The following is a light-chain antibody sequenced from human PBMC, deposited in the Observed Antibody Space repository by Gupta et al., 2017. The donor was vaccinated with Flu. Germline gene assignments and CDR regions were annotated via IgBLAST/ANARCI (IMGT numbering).Light chain of an antibody. V-gene: IGKV1-5*03. J-gene: IGKJ1*01. Sequence: PSTLSASVGDRVTITCRASQSISSWLAWYQQKPGKAPKLLIYKASRVESGVPSRFSGSGSATEFTLTISSRQPDDFATYYCQQDYTSSGTFGQGTKVEIK. CDR2: KAS. CDR1: QSISSW. CDR3: QQDYTSSGT.